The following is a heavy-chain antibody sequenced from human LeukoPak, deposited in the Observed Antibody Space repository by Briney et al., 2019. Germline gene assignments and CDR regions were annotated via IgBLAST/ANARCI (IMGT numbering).Heavy chain of an antibody. D-gene: IGHD4-17*01. CDR3: TRMTTGHDY. CDR2: INHSGYT. Sequence: PSETLSLTCGVSGVSYDDYYWSWVPQTPGKELEWLGEINHSGYTNDSPSLKSRVTLSIDTSRKQFSLNLRSVTVADAGIYYCTRMTTGHDYWGQGTLVTVSS. V-gene: IGHV4-34*01. CDR1: GVSYDDYY. J-gene: IGHJ4*02.